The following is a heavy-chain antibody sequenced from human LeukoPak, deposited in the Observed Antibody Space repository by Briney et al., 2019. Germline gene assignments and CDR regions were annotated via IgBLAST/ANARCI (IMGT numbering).Heavy chain of an antibody. V-gene: IGHV1-69*06. D-gene: IGHD6-13*01. CDR2: IIPMFGTA. Sequence: GASVKVSCKASGGTFSSYAISWVRQAPGQGLEWMGGIIPMFGTANYAQKFQGRVTITADKSTSTAHMELSSLRSEDTAVYYCARDMQQPPLTDPILGEWGQGTLVTVSS. J-gene: IGHJ4*02. CDR3: ARDMQQPPLTDPILGE. CDR1: GGTFSSYA.